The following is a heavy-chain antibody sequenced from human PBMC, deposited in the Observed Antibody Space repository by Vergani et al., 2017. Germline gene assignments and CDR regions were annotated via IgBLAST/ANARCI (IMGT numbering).Heavy chain of an antibody. J-gene: IGHJ3*02. CDR2: FDPEDGET. V-gene: IGHV1-24*01. D-gene: IGHD2-15*01. CDR1: GYTLTELS. Sequence: QVQLVQSGAEVKKPGASVKVSCKVSGYTLTELSMHWVRQAPGKGLEWMGGFDPEDGETIYAQKFQGRVTMTEDTSTDTAYMELSSLRSEDTAVYYCATGGRGYGGGSCRLGFDAFDIWGQGTMVTVSS. CDR3: ATGGRGYGGGSCRLGFDAFDI.